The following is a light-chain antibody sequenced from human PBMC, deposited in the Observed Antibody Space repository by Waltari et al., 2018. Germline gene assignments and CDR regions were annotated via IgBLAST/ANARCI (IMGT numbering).Light chain of an antibody. V-gene: IGKV1-27*01. CDR2: GAS. Sequence: DIQMTQSPSSLSASVGDRVTITCRASKGISIDLAWYQQKPGKAPKLLISGASTVQFGVPSRFSGSGSGTDFTLTISGLQPDDFATYYCQKYDSAPQTFGQGTKVEIK. J-gene: IGKJ1*01. CDR1: KGISID. CDR3: QKYDSAPQT.